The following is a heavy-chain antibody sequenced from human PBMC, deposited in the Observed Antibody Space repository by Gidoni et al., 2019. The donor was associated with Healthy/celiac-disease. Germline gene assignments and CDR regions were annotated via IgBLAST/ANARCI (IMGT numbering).Heavy chain of an antibody. V-gene: IGHV3-23*01. CDR3: AKSPTYSSSNPRAWFDP. CDR2: ISGSGSST. Sequence: VQLLESGGGLVQPGGSLRLSCAASVFTFSSYGRSWVRQAPGKGLEWVSAISGSGSSTYYADSVKGRCTISRDNSKNTLYLQMNSLRAEDTAVYYCAKSPTYSSSNPRAWFDPWGQGTLVTVSS. CDR1: VFTFSSYG. J-gene: IGHJ5*02. D-gene: IGHD6-13*01.